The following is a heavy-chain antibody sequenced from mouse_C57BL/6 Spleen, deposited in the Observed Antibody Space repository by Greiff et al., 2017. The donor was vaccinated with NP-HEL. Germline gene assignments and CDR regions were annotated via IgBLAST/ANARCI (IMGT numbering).Heavy chain of an antibody. Sequence: VQLQQPGAELVKPGASVKLSCKASGYTFTSYWMHWVKQRPGQGLEWIGMIHPNSGSTNYKEKFKSKATLTVDKSTSTAYMQLSSLTSEDSAVYSCARGGWLLHGDYWGQGTSVTVSS. CDR2: IHPNSGST. CDR3: ARGGWLLHGDY. CDR1: GYTFTSYW. J-gene: IGHJ4*01. V-gene: IGHV1-64*01. D-gene: IGHD2-3*01.